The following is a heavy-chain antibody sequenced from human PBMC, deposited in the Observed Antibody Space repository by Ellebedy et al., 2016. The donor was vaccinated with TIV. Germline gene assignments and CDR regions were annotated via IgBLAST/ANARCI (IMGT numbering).Heavy chain of an antibody. D-gene: IGHD3-16*02. V-gene: IGHV3-30*04. Sequence: GGSLRLXXAASGFTFSSYAMHWVRQAPGKGLEWVAVISYDGSNKYYADSVKGRFTISRDNSKNTLYLQMNSLRAEDTAVYYCAKGPLGELSFFDYWGQGTLVTVSS. J-gene: IGHJ4*02. CDR2: ISYDGSNK. CDR1: GFTFSSYA. CDR3: AKGPLGELSFFDY.